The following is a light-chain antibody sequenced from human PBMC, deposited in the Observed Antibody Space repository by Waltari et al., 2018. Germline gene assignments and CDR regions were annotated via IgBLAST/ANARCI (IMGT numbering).Light chain of an antibody. Sequence: SYELTQPPSVSVSPGQTASITCSGDKLGDKYACWYQQKPGQSPVLVIYQDSKWLSGIPERFSGSNSGNTATLTISGTQAMDETDYYCQAWDSSTAVFGGGTKLTVL. CDR1: KLGDKY. J-gene: IGLJ2*01. V-gene: IGLV3-1*01. CDR3: QAWDSSTAV. CDR2: QDS.